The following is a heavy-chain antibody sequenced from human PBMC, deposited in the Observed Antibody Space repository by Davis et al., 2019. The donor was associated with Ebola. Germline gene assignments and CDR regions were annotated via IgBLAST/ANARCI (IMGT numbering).Heavy chain of an antibody. CDR1: GFTFSSYG. CDR2: ISYDGSNK. V-gene: IGHV3-30*18. CDR3: AKGSRVAGFDY. Sequence: GESLKISCAASGFTFSSYGMHWVRQAPGKGLEWVAVISYDGSNKYYADSVKGRFTISRDNSKNTLYLQMNSLRAEDTAVYYCAKGSRVAGFDYWGQGTLVTVSS. J-gene: IGHJ4*02.